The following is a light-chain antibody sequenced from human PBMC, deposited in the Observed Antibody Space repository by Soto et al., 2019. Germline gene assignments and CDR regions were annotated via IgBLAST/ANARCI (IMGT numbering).Light chain of an antibody. CDR2: DVS. V-gene: IGLV2-14*01. Sequence: QLVLTQPASVSGSPGQSITISCTGTSSDVGGYNYVSWYQQHPGKAPKLMIYDVSNRPSGVSNRFSGSKSGNTASLTISGLQAEDEADYYCSSYTSSSLSVFGTGTKLTVL. J-gene: IGLJ1*01. CDR1: SSDVGGYNY. CDR3: SSYTSSSLSV.